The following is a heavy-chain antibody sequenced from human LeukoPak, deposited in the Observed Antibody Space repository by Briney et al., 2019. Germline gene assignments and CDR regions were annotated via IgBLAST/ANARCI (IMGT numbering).Heavy chain of an antibody. V-gene: IGHV1-2*02. D-gene: IGHD5-12*01. CDR1: GYTFTGYY. CDR2: INPNSGGT. J-gene: IGHJ4*02. Sequence: GASVKVSCMASGYTFTGYYMHWVRQAPGQGLEWMGWINPNSGGTNYAQKFQGRVTMTRDTSISTAYMELSRLRSDDTAVYYCARGYSGYDFPLDYWGQGTLVTVSS. CDR3: ARGYSGYDFPLDY.